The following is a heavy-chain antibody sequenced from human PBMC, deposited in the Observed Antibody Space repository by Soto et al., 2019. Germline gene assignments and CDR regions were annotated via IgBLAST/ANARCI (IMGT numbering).Heavy chain of an antibody. J-gene: IGHJ5*02. D-gene: IGHD6-13*01. V-gene: IGHV2-26*04. CDR3: ASTYSTSWYWFDP. CDR2: IFSNDEN. CDR1: GFSHSNAGLG. Sequence: QVTVKESGPVLVKPTETLTLTCTVSGFSHSNAGLGVSWIRQPPGKALEWLAHIFSNDENSYSTSLKSRLTISKDTSKSQVVLTMTNMDPVDTATYYCASTYSTSWYWFDPWGQGTLVTVSS.